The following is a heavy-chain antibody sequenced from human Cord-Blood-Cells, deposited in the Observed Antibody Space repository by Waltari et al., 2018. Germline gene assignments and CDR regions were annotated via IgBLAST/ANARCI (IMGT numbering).Heavy chain of an antibody. CDR3: ATHFGVIAAAGTHHDAFDI. CDR2: IHHSGST. Sequence: QVQLQESGPGLVKPSETLSLTCAVSGYSISSGYSWGWIRQPPGKGLEWIGRIHHSGSTYYNPSLKSRVTISVDTSKNQFSLKLSSVTAADTAVYYCATHFGVIAAAGTHHDAFDIWGQGTMVTVSS. D-gene: IGHD6-13*01. CDR1: GYSISSGYS. V-gene: IGHV4-38-2*01. J-gene: IGHJ3*02.